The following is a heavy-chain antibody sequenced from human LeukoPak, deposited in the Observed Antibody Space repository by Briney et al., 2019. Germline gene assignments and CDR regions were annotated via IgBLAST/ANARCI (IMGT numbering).Heavy chain of an antibody. CDR3: ARADLGYGSGSYLGPNYYYYMDV. CDR2: IIPIFGTA. J-gene: IGHJ6*03. D-gene: IGHD3-10*01. V-gene: IGHV1-69*05. CDR1: GGTFSSYA. Sequence: SVKVSCKASGGTFSSYAISWVRQAPGQGLEWMGGIIPIFGTANYAQKFQGRVTITTDESTSTAYMELSSLRSEDTAVYYCARADLGYGSGSYLGPNYYYYMDVWGKGTTVTVSS.